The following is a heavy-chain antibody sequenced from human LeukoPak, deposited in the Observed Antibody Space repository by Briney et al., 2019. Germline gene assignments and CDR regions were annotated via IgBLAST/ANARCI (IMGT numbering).Heavy chain of an antibody. Sequence: GASVKVSCKASGYTFTSYGISWVRQAPGQGLEWMGWISAYNGNTNYAQKLQGRVTMTTDTSTSTDYMELRSLRSDDTGVYYGARDPHTGLRYFDWLLDWFDPWGQGTRVTVPS. CDR1: GYTFTSYG. J-gene: IGHJ5*02. CDR2: ISAYNGNT. D-gene: IGHD3-9*01. V-gene: IGHV1-18*01. CDR3: ARDPHTGLRYFDWLLDWFDP.